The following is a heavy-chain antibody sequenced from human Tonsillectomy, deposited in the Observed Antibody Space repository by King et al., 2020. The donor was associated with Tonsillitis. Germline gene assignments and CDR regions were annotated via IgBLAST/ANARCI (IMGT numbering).Heavy chain of an antibody. CDR2: ITSSSHI. CDR3: ARDWDTMVRVLGIGFVA. Sequence: VQLVESGGGLVKPGGSLRISCAASGFTFSSYTMNWVRQAPGKGLEWVSCITSSSHIHYADSVQGRFTISRDNAKNSLYLQLNSPRAEDTAIYYCARDWDTMVRVLGIGFVAGGQGRLVSVSS. J-gene: IGHJ5*02. D-gene: IGHD3-10*01. V-gene: IGHV3-21*01. CDR1: GFTFSSYT.